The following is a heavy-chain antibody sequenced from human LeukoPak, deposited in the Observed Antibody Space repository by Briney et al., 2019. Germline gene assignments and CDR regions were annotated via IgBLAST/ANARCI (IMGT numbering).Heavy chain of an antibody. CDR3: ARRGYHDYSGFDY. J-gene: IGHJ4*02. D-gene: IGHD1-26*01. CDR2: NDRDGRST. Sequence: GGPLTLFCAPSGFTLSNYWMHGLRQAPGKARVGFSRNDRDGRSTDYADSVKGRFTISRDNAKNSLYLQMKSLRAEDTAVYYCARRGYHDYSGFDYWGQGTLVTVSS. CDR1: GFTLSNYW. V-gene: IGHV3-74*01.